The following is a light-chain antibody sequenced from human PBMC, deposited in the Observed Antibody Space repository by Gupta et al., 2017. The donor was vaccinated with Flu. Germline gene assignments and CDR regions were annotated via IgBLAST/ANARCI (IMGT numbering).Light chain of an antibody. CDR2: KAS. CDR3: HQYDSYSPYT. J-gene: IGKJ2*01. V-gene: IGKV1-5*03. CDR1: QNIEDW. Sequence: DVHLTQSPPLLSAFVGDRVTITCRASQNIEDWLAWYQQKPGTAPKLLISKASSLESGVPSRFSGSGSGTDFTLTISNLQPDDSAIYNCHQYDSYSPYTFGQGTKL.